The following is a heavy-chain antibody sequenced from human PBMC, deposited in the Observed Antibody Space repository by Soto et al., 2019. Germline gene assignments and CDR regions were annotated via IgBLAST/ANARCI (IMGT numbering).Heavy chain of an antibody. Sequence: SETLSLTCAVSGGSISSGGYSWSWIRQPPGKGLEWIGYIYHSGSTYYNPSLKSRVTISVDRSKNQFSLKLSSVTAADTAVYYCARDRVIEGTTSYYFYSMDVWGQGTTVTVSS. CDR2: IYHSGST. CDR3: ARDRVIEGTTSYYFYSMDV. CDR1: GGSISSGGYS. J-gene: IGHJ6*02. D-gene: IGHD1-26*01. V-gene: IGHV4-30-2*01.